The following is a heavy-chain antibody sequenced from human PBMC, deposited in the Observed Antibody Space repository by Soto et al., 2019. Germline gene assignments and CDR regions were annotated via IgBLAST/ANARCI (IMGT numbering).Heavy chain of an antibody. V-gene: IGHV4-31*03. CDR1: GGSISSGGYY. Sequence: LSLTCTVSGGSISSGGYYWSWIRQHPGKGLEWIGYIYYSGSTYYNTSLKSRITISVDTSKNQFSLKLSSVTAADTAVYYCARGGYYDILTPPHWFDPWGQGTLVTVSS. J-gene: IGHJ5*02. D-gene: IGHD3-9*01. CDR3: ARGGYYDILTPPHWFDP. CDR2: IYYSGST.